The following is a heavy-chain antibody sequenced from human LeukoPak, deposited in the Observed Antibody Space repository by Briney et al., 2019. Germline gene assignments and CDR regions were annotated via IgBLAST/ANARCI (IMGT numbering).Heavy chain of an antibody. CDR1: GFTFSSYA. CDR2: ISGSGGST. Sequence: PGGSLRLSCAASGFTFSSYAMSWVRQAPGKGLEWVSAISGSGGSTYYADSVKGRFTISRDNSKNTLYLQMNSLRAEDTAVYYCAKDYERDFTIFGVVTLYYFDYWGQGTLVTVSS. D-gene: IGHD3-3*01. J-gene: IGHJ4*02. V-gene: IGHV3-23*01. CDR3: AKDYERDFTIFGVVTLYYFDY.